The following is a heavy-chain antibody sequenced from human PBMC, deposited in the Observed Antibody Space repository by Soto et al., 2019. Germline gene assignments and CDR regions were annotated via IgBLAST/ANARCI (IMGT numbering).Heavy chain of an antibody. CDR2: IYYSGST. CDR3: ARVVGYDILTGYYSGRGLVWCAFDI. CDR1: GGSISSGGYY. Sequence: PSETLSLTCTVSGGSISSGGYYWSWIRQHPGKGLEWIGYIYYSGSTYYNPSLKSRVTISVDTSKNQFSLKLSSVTAADTAVYYCARVVGYDILTGYYSGRGLVWCAFDIWGQGTMVTVSS. V-gene: IGHV4-31*03. J-gene: IGHJ3*02. D-gene: IGHD3-9*01.